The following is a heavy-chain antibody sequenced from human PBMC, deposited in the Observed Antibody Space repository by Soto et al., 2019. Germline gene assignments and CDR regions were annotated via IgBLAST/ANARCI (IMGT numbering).Heavy chain of an antibody. J-gene: IGHJ4*02. V-gene: IGHV3-48*01. CDR3: ARAEGDFDY. CDR1: GFTFSSYS. Sequence: EVQLVESGGGLVQPGGSLRLSCAASGFTFSSYSMNWVRQAPGKGLEWVSYISSDSTTIYYADSVKGRFTISRDNAKNSLYLQMNSLRAEDTAVYYCARAEGDFDYWGQGTLVTVSS. CDR2: ISSDSTTI.